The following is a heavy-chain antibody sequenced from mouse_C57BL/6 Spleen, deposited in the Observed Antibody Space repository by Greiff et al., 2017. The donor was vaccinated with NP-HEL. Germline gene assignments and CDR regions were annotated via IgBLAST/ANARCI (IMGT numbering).Heavy chain of an antibody. CDR1: GFTFSDFY. J-gene: IGHJ4*01. V-gene: IGHV7-1*01. Sequence: EVKVVESGGGLVQSGRSLRLSCATSGFTFSDFYMEWVRQAPGKGLEWIAASRNKANDYTTEDSASVKGRFIDSRDTSQSILYLQMNALRAEDTAIYYCARDAGEGAVDYWCKGPSDTVSS. CDR2: SRNKANDYTT. CDR3: ARDAGEGAVDY.